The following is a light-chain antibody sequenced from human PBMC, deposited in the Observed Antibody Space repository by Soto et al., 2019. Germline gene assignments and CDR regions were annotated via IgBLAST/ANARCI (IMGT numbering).Light chain of an antibody. Sequence: ETVMTQSPVTMXVSPGKRATICCXASQSVSSNLAWYQQKPGQAPSLLIYGASSRATGIPDRFSGSGSGTDFTLTISRLEPEDFAVYYCQQYGSSPITFGQGTRLENK. CDR2: GAS. V-gene: IGKV3-20*01. CDR3: QQYGSSPIT. CDR1: QSVSSN. J-gene: IGKJ5*01.